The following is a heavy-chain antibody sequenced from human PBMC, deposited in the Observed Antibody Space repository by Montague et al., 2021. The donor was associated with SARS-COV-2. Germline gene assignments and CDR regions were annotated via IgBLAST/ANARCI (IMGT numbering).Heavy chain of an antibody. V-gene: IGHV4-34*01. Sequence: SETLSLTCAVYGGPFSGDGSFSGYYWTWIRQTPGTGLEWIGEINHSGSPNYNPSFKSRVIMSVDTSKNQFSLQLSSVTAADTAVYYCARVKSMITFGGVIGRFDYWGQGTLVTVSS. D-gene: IGHD3-16*02. J-gene: IGHJ4*02. CDR3: ARVKSMITFGGVIGRFDY. CDR2: INHSGSP. CDR1: GGPFSGDGSFSGYY.